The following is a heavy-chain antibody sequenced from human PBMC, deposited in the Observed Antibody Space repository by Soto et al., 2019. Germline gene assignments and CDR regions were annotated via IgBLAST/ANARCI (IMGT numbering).Heavy chain of an antibody. CDR1: GFTFSSYW. D-gene: IGHD5-12*01. CDR3: ARVPTGGYDWI. J-gene: IGHJ4*02. CDR2: INSDGSRT. Sequence: EVQLVESGGGLVQPGESLRLSCAASGFTFSSYWMHWVRQAPGKGLVWVSRINSDGSRTDYADSVKGRFTISRDNAKNTLYPQMSSLRAEDTAVYYCARVPTGGYDWIWGQGTLVTVSS. V-gene: IGHV3-74*01.